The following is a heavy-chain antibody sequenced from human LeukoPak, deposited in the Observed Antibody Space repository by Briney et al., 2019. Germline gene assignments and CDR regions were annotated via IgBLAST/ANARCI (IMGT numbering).Heavy chain of an antibody. D-gene: IGHD3-10*01. V-gene: IGHV3-23*01. J-gene: IGHJ3*02. CDR1: GFTFSSYG. Sequence: GGSLRLSCAASGFTFSSYGVSWVRQAPGKGLEWVSSVSISGGYTYYADSVKGRFTISRDNSKNTVYLQMNSLRAEDTAVYYCATVMLRGPPGAFDIWGQGTMLTVSS. CDR3: ATVMLRGPPGAFDI. CDR2: VSISGGYT.